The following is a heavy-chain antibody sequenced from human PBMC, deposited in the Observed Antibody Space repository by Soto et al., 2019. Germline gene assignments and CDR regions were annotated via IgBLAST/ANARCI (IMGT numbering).Heavy chain of an antibody. D-gene: IGHD3-10*01. CDR2: ISGSGGST. CDR3: AKFYGSGSYYIL. Sequence: PGGSLRLSCAASGFTFSSYAMSWVRQAPGKGLEWVSAISGSGGSTYYADPVKGRFTISRDNSKNTLYLQMNSLRAEDTAVYYCAKFYGSGSYYILWGQGTLVTVSS. V-gene: IGHV3-23*01. CDR1: GFTFSSYA. J-gene: IGHJ4*02.